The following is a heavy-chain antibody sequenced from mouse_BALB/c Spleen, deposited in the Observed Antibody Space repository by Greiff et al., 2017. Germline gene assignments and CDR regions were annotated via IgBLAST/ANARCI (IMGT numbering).Heavy chain of an antibody. CDR2: IWGDGST. V-gene: IGHV2-3*01. Sequence: VMLVESGPGLVAPSQSLSITCTVSGFSLPSYGVSWVRQPPGKGLEWLGVIWGDGSTNYHSALISRLSISKENSKSQVFLKLNSLQTDDTATYYCAKEEVLYAMDYWGQGTSVTGSS. CDR3: AKEEVLYAMDY. CDR1: GFSLPSYG. J-gene: IGHJ4*01.